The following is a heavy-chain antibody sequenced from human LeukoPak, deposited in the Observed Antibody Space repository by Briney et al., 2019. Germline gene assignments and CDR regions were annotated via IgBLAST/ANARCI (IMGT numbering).Heavy chain of an antibody. Sequence: ASVKVSCKVSGYTLTELSMHWVRQAPGKGLEWMGGFDPEDGETIYAQKFQGRVTMTEDTSTDTAYMELSSLRSEDTAVYYCATDLNYYDSSGPDYWGQGALVTVSS. CDR3: ATDLNYYDSSGPDY. CDR2: FDPEDGET. V-gene: IGHV1-24*01. CDR1: GYTLTELS. D-gene: IGHD3-22*01. J-gene: IGHJ4*02.